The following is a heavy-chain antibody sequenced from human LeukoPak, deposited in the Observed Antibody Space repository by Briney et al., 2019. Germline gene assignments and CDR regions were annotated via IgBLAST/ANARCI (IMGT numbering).Heavy chain of an antibody. J-gene: IGHJ4*02. CDR2: IYYSGST. CDR1: GGSISSGDYY. V-gene: IGHV4-30-4*08. CDR3: ARDQGYSYGYDGLDY. Sequence: PSETLSLTCTVSGGSISSGDYYWSWIRQPPGKGLEWIGYIYYSGSTYYNPSLKSRVTISVDTSKNQFSLKLSSVTAADTAVYYCARDQGYSYGYDGLDYWGQGTLVTVSS. D-gene: IGHD5-18*01.